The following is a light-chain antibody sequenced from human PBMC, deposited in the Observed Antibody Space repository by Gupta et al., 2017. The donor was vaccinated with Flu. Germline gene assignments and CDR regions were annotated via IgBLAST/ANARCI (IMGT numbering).Light chain of an antibody. Sequence: DIVMTQSPDSLAVSLGERAPINCKSSQCVLDSPNNKNYLAWYQQKPGQPPKLLIYWASNRESGVPDRFSGSGSGTDFTLAINSLQAEDVAVYYCQQYYTTPPWTFGQGTKVETK. CDR1: QCVLDSPNNKNY. J-gene: IGKJ1*01. CDR3: QQYYTTPPWT. V-gene: IGKV4-1*01. CDR2: WAS.